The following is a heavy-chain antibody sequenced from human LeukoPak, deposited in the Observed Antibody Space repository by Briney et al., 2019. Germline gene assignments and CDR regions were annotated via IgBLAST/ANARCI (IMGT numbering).Heavy chain of an antibody. CDR1: GGSISSGGYY. V-gene: IGHV4-30-2*01. CDR2: IYHSGST. D-gene: IGHD1-7*01. J-gene: IGHJ2*01. CDR3: ARQTGTTPHWYFDL. Sequence: NPSQTLSLTCTVSGGSISSGGYYWSWIRQPPGKGLEWIGYIYHSGSTYYNPSLKSRVTISVDRSKNQFSLKLSSVTAADTAVYYCARQTGTTPHWYFDLWGRGTLVTVSS.